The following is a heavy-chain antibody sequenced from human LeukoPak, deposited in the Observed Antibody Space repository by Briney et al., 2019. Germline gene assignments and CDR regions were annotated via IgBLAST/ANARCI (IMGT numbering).Heavy chain of an antibody. J-gene: IGHJ4*02. Sequence: GGSLRLSCAASGFTFSSYEMNWVRQAPGKGLEWVSYISSSGSTIYYADSVKGRFTISRDNANNSLYLQMNSLRAEDTAVYYCATYRQVLLPFESWGQGTLVTVSS. CDR3: ATYRQVLLPFES. CDR1: GFTFSSYE. D-gene: IGHD2-8*02. V-gene: IGHV3-48*03. CDR2: ISSSGSTI.